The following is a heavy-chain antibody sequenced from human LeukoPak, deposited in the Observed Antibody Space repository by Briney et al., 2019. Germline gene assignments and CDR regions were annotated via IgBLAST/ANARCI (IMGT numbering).Heavy chain of an antibody. V-gene: IGHV3-74*01. CDR1: GFTFSSYW. J-gene: IGHJ5*02. CDR3: AKEMFGELLFGPRFNP. CDR2: VNSDGSST. D-gene: IGHD3-10*02. Sequence: GGSLRLSCAASGFTFSSYWMHWVRQAPGKGLVWVSRVNSDGSSTTYADSVKGRFTISRDNSKNTLHLQMNSLRAEDTAVYYCAKEMFGELLFGPRFNPWGQGTLVTVSS.